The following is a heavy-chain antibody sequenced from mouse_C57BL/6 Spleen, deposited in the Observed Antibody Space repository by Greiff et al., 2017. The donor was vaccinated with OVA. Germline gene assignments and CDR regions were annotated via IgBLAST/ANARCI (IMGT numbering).Heavy chain of an antibody. D-gene: IGHD1-1*01. J-gene: IGHJ2*01. CDR2: IDPSDSYT. CDR3: AIYYYGSSPYYFDY. V-gene: IGHV1-69*01. CDR1: GYTFTSYW. Sequence: VQLQQPGAELVMPGASVKLSCKASGYTFTSYWMHWVKQRPGQGLEWIGEIDPSDSYTNYNQKFKGKSTLTVDKSSSTAYMQLSSLTSEDSAVYYCAIYYYGSSPYYFDYWGQGTTLTVSS.